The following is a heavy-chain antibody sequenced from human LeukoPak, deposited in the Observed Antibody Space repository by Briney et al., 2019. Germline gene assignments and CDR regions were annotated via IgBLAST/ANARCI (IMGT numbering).Heavy chain of an antibody. CDR2: FYVGGAT. D-gene: IGHD5-24*01. J-gene: IGHJ4*02. V-gene: IGHV3-53*01. CDR1: GFSVTNNY. CDR3: ARGDGYNFFDY. Sequence: GGSLTLSCAVSGFSVTNNYISWVRQAPGEVLEWVSFFYVGGATYYEASVKGTFTISRDNSENTLYLQMKRLRAEDTAVYYCARGDGYNFFDYWGQGILVTVSS.